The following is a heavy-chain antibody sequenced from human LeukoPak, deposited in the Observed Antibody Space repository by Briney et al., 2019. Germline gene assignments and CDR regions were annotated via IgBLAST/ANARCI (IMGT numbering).Heavy chain of an antibody. Sequence: SETLSLTCTVSGGSISSSSYYWGWIRQPRGKGLEWIVSIYYSGSTYYNPSLKSRVTVSVDTSKNQFSLKLSSVTATDTAVYYCARRPGYDFWSGYYRYFDYWGQGTLVTVSS. J-gene: IGHJ4*02. V-gene: IGHV4-39*01. CDR2: IYYSGST. CDR3: ARRPGYDFWSGYYRYFDY. D-gene: IGHD3-3*01. CDR1: GGSISSSSYY.